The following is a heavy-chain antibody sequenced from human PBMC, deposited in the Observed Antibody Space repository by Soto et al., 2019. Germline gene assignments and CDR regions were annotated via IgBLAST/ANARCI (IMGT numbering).Heavy chain of an antibody. CDR2: IYYSGST. Sequence: SETLSLTCTVSGGSISSYYWSWIRQPPGKGLEWIGYIYYSGSTNYNPSLKSRVTISVDTSKNQFSLKLSSVTAADTAVYYCARGIGESYEQYYFDYWGQGTLVTVSS. J-gene: IGHJ4*02. D-gene: IGHD1-26*01. V-gene: IGHV4-59*01. CDR3: ARGIGESYEQYYFDY. CDR1: GGSISSYY.